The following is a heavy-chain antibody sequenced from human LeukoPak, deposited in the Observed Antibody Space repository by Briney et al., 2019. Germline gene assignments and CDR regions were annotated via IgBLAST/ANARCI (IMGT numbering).Heavy chain of an antibody. V-gene: IGHV4-34*01. CDR1: GESLSGYY. CDR3: ARAPRGSYDY. D-gene: IGHD1-26*01. Sequence: SETLSLTCAVYGESLSGYYWSWVRQPPGKGMEGIGEINHSGSYNYNPSLTSRVTILVDTSKNQFSLNLSSVTAPYTAVYYCARAPRGSYDYWGQGTQVTVSS. CDR2: INHSGSY. J-gene: IGHJ4*02.